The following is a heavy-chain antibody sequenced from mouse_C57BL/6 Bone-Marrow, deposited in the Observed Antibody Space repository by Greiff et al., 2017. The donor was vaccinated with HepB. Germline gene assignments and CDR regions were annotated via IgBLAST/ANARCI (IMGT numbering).Heavy chain of an antibody. CDR1: GYTFTSYG. J-gene: IGHJ2*01. V-gene: IGHV1-69*01. CDR3: ARGLGSFDY. D-gene: IGHD4-1*01. Sequence: QVHVKQSGAELARPGASVKLSCKASGYTFTSYGISWVKQRTGQGLEWIGEIDPSDSYTNYNQKFKGKSTLTVDKSSSTAYMQLSSLTSEDSAVYYCARGLGSFDYWGQGTTLTVSS. CDR2: IDPSDSYT.